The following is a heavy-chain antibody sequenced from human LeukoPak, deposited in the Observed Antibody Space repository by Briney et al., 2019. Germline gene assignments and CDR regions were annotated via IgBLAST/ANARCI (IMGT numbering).Heavy chain of an antibody. V-gene: IGHV4-39*01. J-gene: IGHJ4*02. D-gene: IGHD5-18*01. CDR1: GGSISSSSYY. CDR2: IYYSGST. Sequence: PSETLSLTCTVSGGSISSSSYYWGWIRQPPGKGLEWIGSIYYSGSTYYNPSLKSRVTISVDTSKNQFSLKLSSVTAADTAVYYCARRARSWIQLYYYFDYWGQGTLVTVSS. CDR3: ARRARSWIQLYYYFDY.